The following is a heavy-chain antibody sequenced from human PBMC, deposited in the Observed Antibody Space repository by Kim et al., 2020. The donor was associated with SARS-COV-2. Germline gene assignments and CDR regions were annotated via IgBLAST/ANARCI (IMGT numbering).Heavy chain of an antibody. D-gene: IGHD2-15*01. V-gene: IGHV3-23*01. CDR2: ISGIADST. CDR1: GLTFSTYA. Sequence: GGSLRLSCEASGLTFSTYAMSWVRQAPGKGLEWVSGISGIADSTYYADSVKGRFTISRDNSRNTLYLQMNSLRAEDTAVYHCAKSSRSGASCCSEGWGQGTLVTVSS. CDR3: AKSSRSGASCCSEG. J-gene: IGHJ4*02.